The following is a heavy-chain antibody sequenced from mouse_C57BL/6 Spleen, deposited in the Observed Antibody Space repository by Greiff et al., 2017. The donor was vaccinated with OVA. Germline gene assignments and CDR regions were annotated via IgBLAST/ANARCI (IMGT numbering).Heavy chain of an antibody. Sequence: VQLQQSGAELVRPGASVTLSCKASGYTFTDYEMHWVKQTPVHGLEWIGAIDPETGGTAYNQKFKGKAILTADKASSTAYMELRSLTSEDSAVYYCTRGGYSDYWGQGTTLTVSS. J-gene: IGHJ2*01. V-gene: IGHV1-15*01. CDR3: TRGGYSDY. CDR1: GYTFTDYE. CDR2: IDPETGGT.